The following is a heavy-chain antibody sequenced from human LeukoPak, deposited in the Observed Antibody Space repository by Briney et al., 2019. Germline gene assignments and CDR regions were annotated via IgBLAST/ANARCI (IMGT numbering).Heavy chain of an antibody. D-gene: IGHD3-10*01. CDR1: GFTFSSYA. CDR2: XXXXXXXX. V-gene: IGHV3-23*01. Sequence: PGGSLRLSCAASGFTFSSYAMSWVRQAPGKGXXXXXXXXXXXXXXXYADSVXXRFXXXRDNSKNTLYLQMNSLRAEDTAVYYCAKDGTLWFGELLSNYYYYGMDVWGKGTTVTVSS. CDR3: AKDGTLWFGELLSNYYYYGMDV. J-gene: IGHJ6*04.